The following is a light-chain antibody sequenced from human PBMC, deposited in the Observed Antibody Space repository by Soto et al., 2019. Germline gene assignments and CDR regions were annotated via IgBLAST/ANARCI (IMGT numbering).Light chain of an antibody. CDR2: GAS. CDR1: QSVSNNY. CDR3: QQYGSSGT. Sequence: EIVLTHSPGTLSLSPGERATLSCRASQSVSNNYLAWCQQKPGQAPRLLIYGASNRATGIPDRFSGSGSGTDFTLTISRLEPEDFAVYYCQQYGSSGTFGQGTKVDI. J-gene: IGKJ1*01. V-gene: IGKV3-20*01.